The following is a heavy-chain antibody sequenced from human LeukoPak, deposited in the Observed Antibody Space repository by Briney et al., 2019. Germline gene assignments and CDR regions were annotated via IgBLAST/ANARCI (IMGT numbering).Heavy chain of an antibody. V-gene: IGHV4-34*01. CDR1: GGPFSGYY. D-gene: IGHD2-2*01. CDR3: ARCSSTSCYYKY. CDR2: INHSGST. Sequence: SETLSLTCAVYGGPFSGYYWSWIRQPPGKGLEWIGEINHSGSTNYNPSLKSRVTISVDTSKNQFSLKLSSVTAADTAVYYCARCSSTSCYYKYWGQGTLVTVSS. J-gene: IGHJ4*02.